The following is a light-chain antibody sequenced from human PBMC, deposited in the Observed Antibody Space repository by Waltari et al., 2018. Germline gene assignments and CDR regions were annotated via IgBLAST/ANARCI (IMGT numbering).Light chain of an antibody. V-gene: IGLV2-14*01. CDR2: EVS. CDR3: SSYTSSSTWV. Sequence: QSALTQPASVSGSPGQSITISCTGPSSDVGGYNYVSWYQQHPGKAPKLMIYEVSNRPSGVSNRFSGSKSGNTASLTFSGLQAEDEADYYCSSYTSSSTWVFGGGTKLTVL. J-gene: IGLJ3*02. CDR1: SSDVGGYNY.